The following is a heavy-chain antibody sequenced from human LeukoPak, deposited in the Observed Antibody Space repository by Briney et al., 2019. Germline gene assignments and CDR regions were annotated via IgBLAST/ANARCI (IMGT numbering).Heavy chain of an antibody. D-gene: IGHD1-1*01. CDR3: ATGTTGTGRGLDV. V-gene: IGHV4-39*01. J-gene: IGHJ6*04. Sequence: SETLSLTCTVSGGSISSSSYYWGWIRQPPGKGLEWIGSIYYSGSTYYNPSLKSRVTISVDTSKNQFSLQLNSVTPEDTALYYCATGTTGTGRGLDVWGKGTTVIVSS. CDR2: IYYSGST. CDR1: GGSISSSSYY.